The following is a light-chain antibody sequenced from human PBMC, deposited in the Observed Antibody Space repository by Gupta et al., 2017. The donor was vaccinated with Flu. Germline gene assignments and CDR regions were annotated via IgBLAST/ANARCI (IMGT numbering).Light chain of an antibody. CDR3: QTWGTGIRV. CDR1: SGHSSNA. V-gene: IGLV4-69*01. CDR2: VKSDGSH. Sequence: QVVLTQSPSASASLGASVKLTCTLSSGHSSNAIAWHQQQPEKGPRYLMKVKSDGSHNKGDGIPDRFSGSSSGAERYLTISSLQSEDEAYYYCQTWGTGIRVFGRGTKLTVL. J-gene: IGLJ2*01.